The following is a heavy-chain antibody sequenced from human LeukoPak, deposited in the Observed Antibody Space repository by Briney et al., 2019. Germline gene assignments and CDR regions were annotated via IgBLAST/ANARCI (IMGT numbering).Heavy chain of an antibody. D-gene: IGHD3-16*01. J-gene: IGHJ4*02. CDR3: VKGLRGMLTYFDY. V-gene: IGHV3-30*18. CDR1: GFTFSNYG. Sequence: PGRSLRLSCAASGFTFSNYGMHWVRQAPGKGLEWVAVISYDGSSKSYADSVKGRFTISRDTSKNTLYLQMNSLRTEDTAVYYCVKGLRGMLTYFDYWGQGTLVTVSS. CDR2: ISYDGSSK.